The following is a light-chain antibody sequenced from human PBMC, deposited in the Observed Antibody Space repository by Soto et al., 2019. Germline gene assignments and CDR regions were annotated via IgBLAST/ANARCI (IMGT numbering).Light chain of an antibody. CDR1: QRISSN. CDR2: GAS. CDR3: QQYNNWPPWT. Sequence: EIVITPSSATLTVTPRGRATLFRTASQRISSNLAWYQHKPGQAPRLLIFGASTRATGIPARFSGSGSETEFTLTISSLQSEDFAVYYCQQYNNWPPWTFGQGTKVDIK. V-gene: IGKV3-15*01. J-gene: IGKJ1*01.